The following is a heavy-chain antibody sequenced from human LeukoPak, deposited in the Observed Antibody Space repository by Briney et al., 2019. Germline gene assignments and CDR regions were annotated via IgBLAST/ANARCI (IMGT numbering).Heavy chain of an antibody. CDR3: TRGRADYFQY. V-gene: IGHV3-74*01. CDR1: GFTFSSYW. J-gene: IGHJ1*01. CDR2: INGDGSFT. D-gene: IGHD6-13*01. Sequence: SGGSLRLSCAASGFTFSSYWMHWVRHAPGKGLVWVSRINGDGSFTDYADSVKGRFTISRDNAKNTLYLQMNSLRADDTAVYYCTRGRADYFQYWGQGTLVTVSS.